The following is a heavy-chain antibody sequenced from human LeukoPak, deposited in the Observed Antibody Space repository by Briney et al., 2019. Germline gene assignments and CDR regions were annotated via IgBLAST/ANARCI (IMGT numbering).Heavy chain of an antibody. J-gene: IGHJ6*03. CDR1: GGTFSSYA. CDR3: ARDSSIYDFWSGFSYYYYYMDV. CDR2: IIPILGIA. V-gene: IGHV1-69*04. Sequence: ASVKVSCKASGGTFSSYAISWVRQAPGQGLEWMGRIIPILGIANYAQKFQGRVTITADKSTSTAYMELSSLRSEDTAVYYCARDSSIYDFWSGFSYYYYYMDVWGKGTTVTVSS. D-gene: IGHD3-3*01.